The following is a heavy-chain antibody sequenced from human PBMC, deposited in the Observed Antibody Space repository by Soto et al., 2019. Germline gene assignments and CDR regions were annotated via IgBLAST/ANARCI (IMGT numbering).Heavy chain of an antibody. V-gene: IGHV3-20*01. Sequence: GGSLRLSCAASGFTFDDYGMSWVRQAPGKGLEWVSGINWNGGSTGYADSVKGRFTISRDNAKNSLYLQMNSLRAEDTALYHCARDSRYDFWSGYPSSNWFDPWGQGTLVTVSS. D-gene: IGHD3-3*01. CDR2: INWNGGST. J-gene: IGHJ5*02. CDR3: ARDSRYDFWSGYPSSNWFDP. CDR1: GFTFDDYG.